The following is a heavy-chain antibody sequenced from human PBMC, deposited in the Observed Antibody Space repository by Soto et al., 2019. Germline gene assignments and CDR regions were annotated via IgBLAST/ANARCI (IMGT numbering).Heavy chain of an antibody. J-gene: IGHJ4*02. Sequence: PXGSLRLALADSGLTFNIYCMHWVRQAPDKGLEWVALISYDGSNQYYADSVKGRFTISRDNSKNTLFLQMNSLRADDTAVYYCAKDQASGQGSFDSWGQGTLVTVSS. CDR1: GLTFNIYC. CDR3: AKDQASGQGSFDS. V-gene: IGHV3-30*18. CDR2: ISYDGSNQ.